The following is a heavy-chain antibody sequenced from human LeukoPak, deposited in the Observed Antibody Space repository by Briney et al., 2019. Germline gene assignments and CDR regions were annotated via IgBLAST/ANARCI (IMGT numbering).Heavy chain of an antibody. Sequence: GASVKVSCKASGYTFTGYYMHWVRQAPGQGLEWMGWINPNSGGTNYAQKFQGRVTMTRDTSISTAYMELSRLRSDDTAVYYCARAYSSSSPAGFDPWGQGTLVTVSS. D-gene: IGHD6-13*01. J-gene: IGHJ5*02. V-gene: IGHV1-2*02. CDR3: ARAYSSSSPAGFDP. CDR2: INPNSGGT. CDR1: GYTFTGYY.